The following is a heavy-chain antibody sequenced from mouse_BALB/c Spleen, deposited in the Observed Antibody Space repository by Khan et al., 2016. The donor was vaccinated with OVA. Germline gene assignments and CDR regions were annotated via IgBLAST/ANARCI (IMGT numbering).Heavy chain of an antibody. V-gene: IGHV5-17*02. Sequence: EVELVESGGGLVQPGGSRKLSCAASGFTFSNFGMHWVRQAPEKGLEWVAYISSGSNTIHYADTVKGRFPISRDNPKNTLFLQMTSLRPEDTAMPYCVREDYGRWYFDVWGAGTTVTVSS. CDR2: ISSGSNTI. CDR1: GFTFSNFG. J-gene: IGHJ1*01. D-gene: IGHD1-1*02. CDR3: VREDYGRWYFDV.